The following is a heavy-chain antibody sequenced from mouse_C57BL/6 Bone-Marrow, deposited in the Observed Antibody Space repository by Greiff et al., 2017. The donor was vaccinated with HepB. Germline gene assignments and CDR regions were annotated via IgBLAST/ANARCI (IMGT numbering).Heavy chain of an antibody. V-gene: IGHV10-1*01. J-gene: IGHJ4*01. Sequence: EVQLVESGGGLVQPKGSLKLSCAASGFSFNTYAMNWVRQAPGKGLEWVARIRSKSNNYATYYADSVKDRFNISRDDSESMLYLQMNNLKTEDTAMYYCVRQAYAMDYWGQGTSVTVSS. CDR3: VRQAYAMDY. CDR1: GFSFNTYA. CDR2: IRSKSNNYAT.